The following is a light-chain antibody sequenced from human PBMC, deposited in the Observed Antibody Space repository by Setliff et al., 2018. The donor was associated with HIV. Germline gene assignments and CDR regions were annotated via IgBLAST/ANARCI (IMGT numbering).Light chain of an antibody. CDR2: SND. J-gene: IGLJ2*01. CDR3: APWDDSLNGVV. Sequence: SVLTQPPSASGTPGQRVTISCSGSNSNIGINTVNWYQQLPGTAPKLLIYSNDQRPSGVPDRFSGSKSGTSASLAISGLQSEDEADYYCAPWDDSLNGVVFGGGTKVTVL. CDR1: NSNIGINT. V-gene: IGLV1-44*01.